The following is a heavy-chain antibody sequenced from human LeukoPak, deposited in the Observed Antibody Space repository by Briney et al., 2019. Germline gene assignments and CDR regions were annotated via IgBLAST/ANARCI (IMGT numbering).Heavy chain of an antibody. D-gene: IGHD6-13*01. J-gene: IGHJ4*02. Sequence: GGSQRLSCAASGFTFSSYGMHWVRQAPGKGLEWVAVIWYDGSNKYYADSVKGRFTISRDNSKNTLYLQMNSLRAEDTAVYYCARGEQKLVLPFDYWGQGTLVTVSS. V-gene: IGHV3-33*01. CDR2: IWYDGSNK. CDR1: GFTFSSYG. CDR3: ARGEQKLVLPFDY.